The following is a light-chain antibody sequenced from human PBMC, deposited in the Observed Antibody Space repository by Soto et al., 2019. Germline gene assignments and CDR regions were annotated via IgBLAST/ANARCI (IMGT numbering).Light chain of an antibody. CDR3: TSYAGSNDVV. CDR2: EDN. J-gene: IGLJ2*01. CDR1: SSDVGGYKY. Sequence: QSALTQPPSASGSPGQSVTISCTGTSSDVGGYKYVSWYQHHPGKAPKLILYEDNKRPSGVPDRFSGSKSGNTASLTVSGLQTEDEAEYYCTSYAGSNDVVFGGGTQLTVL. V-gene: IGLV2-8*01.